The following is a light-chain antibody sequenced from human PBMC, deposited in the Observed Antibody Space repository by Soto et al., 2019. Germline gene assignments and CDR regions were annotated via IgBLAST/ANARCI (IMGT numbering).Light chain of an antibody. CDR2: GAS. CDR1: ENARKY. CDR3: QQYYKWPAYT. Sequence: EIVLTQSPAALSVSPGERDTLSCRASENARKYLALFQQKPGHAPRLLICGASTRATGIPSRFTGSGSGTEFTLTIGSLQSQDLAVYYCQQYYKWPAYTFGRGIKVDI. V-gene: IGKV3-15*01. J-gene: IGKJ2*01.